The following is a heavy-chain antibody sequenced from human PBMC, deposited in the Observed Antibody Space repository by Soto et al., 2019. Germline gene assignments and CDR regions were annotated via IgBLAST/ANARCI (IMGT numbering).Heavy chain of an antibody. CDR2: ICYSGSTI. CDR1: GFTFSYYY. J-gene: IGHJ3*02. Sequence: GGSLRLSCAASGFTFSYYYMRWIRQSPGKGLEWVSYICYSGSTIYYADSVKGRFTISRDNAKNTLYLQMNSLRAEDTAVYYCARDNLAFDIWGQGTMVTVSS. V-gene: IGHV3-11*01. CDR3: ARDNLAFDI.